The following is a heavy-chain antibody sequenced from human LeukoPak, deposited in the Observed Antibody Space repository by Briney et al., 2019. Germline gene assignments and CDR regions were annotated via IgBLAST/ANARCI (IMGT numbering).Heavy chain of an antibody. V-gene: IGHV4-59*08. D-gene: IGHD6-13*01. CDR3: ARGLSYSSSWYGWFDP. CDR2: IYYSGST. J-gene: IGHJ5*02. CDR1: GASISSYY. Sequence: SETLSLTCTVSGASISSYYWSWIRQPPGKGLEWIGSIYYSGSTYYNPSLKSRVTISVDTSKNQFSLKLSSVTAADTAVYYCARGLSYSSSWYGWFDPWGQGTLVTVSS.